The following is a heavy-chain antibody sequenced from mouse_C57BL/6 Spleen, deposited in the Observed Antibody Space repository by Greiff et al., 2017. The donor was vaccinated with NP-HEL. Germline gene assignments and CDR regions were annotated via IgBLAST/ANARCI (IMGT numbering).Heavy chain of an antibody. D-gene: IGHD1-1*01. Sequence: VQLQQSGAELVKPGASVKISCKASGYAFSSSWMNWVKQRPGKGLEWIGQIYPGDGDTNYNGKFKGKATLTADKSSSTAYMQLSSLTSEDSAVYFCARGDYGSWFAYWGQGTLVTVSA. CDR3: ARGDYGSWFAY. CDR2: IYPGDGDT. V-gene: IGHV1-80*01. CDR1: GYAFSSSW. J-gene: IGHJ3*01.